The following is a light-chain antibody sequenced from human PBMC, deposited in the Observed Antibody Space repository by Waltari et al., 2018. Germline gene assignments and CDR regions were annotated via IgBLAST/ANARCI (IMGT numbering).Light chain of an antibody. CDR1: SSDVGSYNL. Sequence: QSALTQPASVSGSPGPSITISCTGTSSDVGSYNLVSWYQQHPGKAPKLMIYEVSKRPSGVSNRFSGSKSGNTASLTISELQAEDEADYYCCSYAGSSTLVFGGGTKLTVL. CDR3: CSYAGSSTLV. V-gene: IGLV2-23*02. J-gene: IGLJ2*01. CDR2: EVS.